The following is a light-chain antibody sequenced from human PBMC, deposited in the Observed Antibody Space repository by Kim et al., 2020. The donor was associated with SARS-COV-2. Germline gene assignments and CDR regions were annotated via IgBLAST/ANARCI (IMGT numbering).Light chain of an antibody. CDR2: GNS. CDR1: SSNIGAGYD. V-gene: IGLV1-40*01. J-gene: IGLJ2*01. Sequence: QRVTISCTGSSSNIGAGYDVHWYQQFPGTVPKLLIYGNSNRPSGVPDRFSGSKSGTSASLAITGLQAEDEADYFCQSYDSSLSGVLFGGGTQLTVL. CDR3: QSYDSSLSGVL.